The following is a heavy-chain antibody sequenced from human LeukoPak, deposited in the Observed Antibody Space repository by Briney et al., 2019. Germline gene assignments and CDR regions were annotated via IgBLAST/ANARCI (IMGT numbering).Heavy chain of an antibody. V-gene: IGHV3-23*01. D-gene: IGHD3-16*01. CDR3: AKLGGHPLHNYYVGV. Sequence: GGSLRLSCAASGFTFSRYAMSWVRQAPGKGLEWVSAISGSGGSTYYADSVKGRFTISRDNSNNTLYLQMNSLRAEDTAVYYCAKLGGHPLHNYYVGVWGKGTTVAVSS. CDR2: ISGSGGST. CDR1: GFTFSRYA. J-gene: IGHJ6*03.